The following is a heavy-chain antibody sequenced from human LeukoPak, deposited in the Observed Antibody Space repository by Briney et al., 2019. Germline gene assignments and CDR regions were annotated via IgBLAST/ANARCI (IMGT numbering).Heavy chain of an antibody. CDR2: ILYDGSNK. CDR3: AKAWTTMVLDY. D-gene: IGHD3-10*01. CDR1: GFTFRSYH. V-gene: IGHV3-30*18. J-gene: IGHJ4*02. Sequence: PGGSLKLCCAASGFTFRSYHIHWGRQAPGKGLDWVALILYDGSNKYYADSVKGRFPISRDNSKNTLYLQMNSLRTEDTAVYYCAKAWTTMVLDYWGQGALVTVSS.